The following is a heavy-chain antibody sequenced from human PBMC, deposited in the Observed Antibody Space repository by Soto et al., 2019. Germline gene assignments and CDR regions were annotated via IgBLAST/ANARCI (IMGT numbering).Heavy chain of an antibody. D-gene: IGHD3-10*01. CDR2: INHGVTT. J-gene: IGHJ4*02. Sequence: PSETLSLTCAVYGGSFSGYYWSWIRQPPGKGLEWIGEINHGVTTNYNPSLKSRVTISVDTSKNQFSLKLSSLTAADTAVYYCARNAYGSGSYYPNFDYWGQGTLVTVSS. CDR1: GGSFSGYY. V-gene: IGHV4-34*01. CDR3: ARNAYGSGSYYPNFDY.